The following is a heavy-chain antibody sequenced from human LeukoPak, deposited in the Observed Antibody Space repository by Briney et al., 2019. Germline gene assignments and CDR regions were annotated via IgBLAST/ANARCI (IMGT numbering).Heavy chain of an antibody. V-gene: IGHV3-23*01. J-gene: IGHJ4*02. CDR1: GFTFSSYG. CDR3: AKFPRFSTFGVPNFDC. Sequence: SGGSLRLSCAASGFTFSSYGMSWVRQAPGKGLEWVSAISGSGGSTYYADSVKGRFTISRDNSKNTLYLQMNSLRVEDTAVYFFAKFPRFSTFGVPNFDCGGQGTLVTVS. D-gene: IGHD3-3*01. CDR2: ISGSGGST.